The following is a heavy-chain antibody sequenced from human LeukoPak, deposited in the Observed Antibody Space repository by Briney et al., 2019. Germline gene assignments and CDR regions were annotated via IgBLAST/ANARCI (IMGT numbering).Heavy chain of an antibody. CDR2: ISYDGSNK. D-gene: IGHD1-26*01. CDR3: ASPFLGSYIPLN. J-gene: IGHJ4*02. V-gene: IGHV3-30-3*01. CDR1: GFTFSSYA. Sequence: GGSLRLSCAASGFTFSSYAMHWVRQAPGKGLEWVAVISYDGSNKYYADSVKGRFTISRDNSKNTLYLQMNSLRAEDTAVYYCASPFLGSYIPLNWGQGTLVTVSS.